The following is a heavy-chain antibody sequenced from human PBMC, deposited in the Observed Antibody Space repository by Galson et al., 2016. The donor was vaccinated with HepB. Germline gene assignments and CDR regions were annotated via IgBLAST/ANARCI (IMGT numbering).Heavy chain of an antibody. CDR2: IRSGSDFI. CDR1: GFTFTHYS. CDR3: VRAKTGYSGNQYYYYGMDV. V-gene: IGHV3-21*01. D-gene: IGHD1-26*01. J-gene: IGHJ6*02. Sequence: SLRLSCAGSGFTFTHYSMNWVRQAPGKGLEWISYIRSGSDFIHYADSVKGRFTVSRDNAKNSLYLQMNSLRDADTAVYYCVRAKTGYSGNQYYYYGMDVWGQGTTVIVSS.